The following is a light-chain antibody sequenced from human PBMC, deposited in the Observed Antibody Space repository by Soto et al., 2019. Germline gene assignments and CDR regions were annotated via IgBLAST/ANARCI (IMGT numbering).Light chain of an antibody. J-gene: IGLJ2*01. CDR1: SSDVGSYNL. CDR2: EGS. CDR3: CSYAGSNFVV. Sequence: QSALTQPASGSGSPGQSITISCTGTSSDVGSYNLVSWYQQHPGKAPNLMIYEGSKRPSGVSNRFSGSKSGNTASLTISGLQAEDEADYYCCSYAGSNFVVFGGGTKVTVL. V-gene: IGLV2-23*01.